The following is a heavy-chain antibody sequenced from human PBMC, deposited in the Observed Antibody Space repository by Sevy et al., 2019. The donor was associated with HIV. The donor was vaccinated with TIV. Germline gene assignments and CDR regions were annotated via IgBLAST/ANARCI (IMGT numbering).Heavy chain of an antibody. J-gene: IGHJ6*03. CDR1: GFTFSSYA. D-gene: IGHD3-10*01. CDR3: AKDEYYGSGSYASGPATYYYMDV. Sequence: GGSLRLSCAASGFTFSSYAMSWVRQAPGKGLEWVSAISGSGGSTYYAHSVKGRFTISRDNSKNTLYLQMNSLRAEDTAVYYCAKDEYYGSGSYASGPATYYYMDVWGKGTTVTVSS. V-gene: IGHV3-23*01. CDR2: ISGSGGST.